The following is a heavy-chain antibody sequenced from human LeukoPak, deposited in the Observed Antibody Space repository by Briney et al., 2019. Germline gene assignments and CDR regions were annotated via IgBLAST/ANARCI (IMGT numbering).Heavy chain of an antibody. D-gene: IGHD5-18*01. Sequence: ASVKVSCKVSGYTLTELSMHWVRQAPGKGLEWMGGFDPEDGETIYAQKFQGRVTMTEDTSTDTAYMELSSLRSEDTAVYYCATPGYSYGGYNWEVLGYWGQGTLVTVSS. CDR2: FDPEDGET. CDR3: ATPGYSYGGYNWEVLGY. J-gene: IGHJ4*02. CDR1: GYTLTELS. V-gene: IGHV1-24*01.